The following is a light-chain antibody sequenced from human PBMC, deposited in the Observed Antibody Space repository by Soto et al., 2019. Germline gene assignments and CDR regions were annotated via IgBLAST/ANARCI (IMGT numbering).Light chain of an antibody. Sequence: EIVLTQSPGTLSLSPGERATLSCRASQSVSSDFLAWYQQKPGQAPRLRIYGASSRATGIPDRFSGSGSGTDFTLTISRLEPEDFAVYYCQQYSRSPLTFGGGTKVDIK. CDR3: QQYSRSPLT. CDR2: GAS. V-gene: IGKV3-20*01. CDR1: QSVSSDF. J-gene: IGKJ4*01.